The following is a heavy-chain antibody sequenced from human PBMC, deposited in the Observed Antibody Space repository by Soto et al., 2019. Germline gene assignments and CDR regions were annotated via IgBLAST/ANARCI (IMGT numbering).Heavy chain of an antibody. CDR2: ISYSGDT. Sequence: SETLSLTCIVSGGSVTSGNYFWTWIRQAPGKPLEWIGYISYSGDTEYNASLKSRVTISLDKSKNQFALNLNSVTAADAAVYYCARDRGFVSGSYGLDFWGQGTLVTVSS. V-gene: IGHV4-61*01. CDR1: GGSVTSGNYF. CDR3: ARDRGFVSGSYGLDF. D-gene: IGHD3-16*01. J-gene: IGHJ4*02.